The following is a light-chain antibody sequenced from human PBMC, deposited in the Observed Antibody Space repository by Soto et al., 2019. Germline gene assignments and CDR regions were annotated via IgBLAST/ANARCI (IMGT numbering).Light chain of an antibody. CDR3: QQYGTSPGT. CDR1: HAVTNNF. Sequence: EIVLTQSPGTLSLSPGERATLSCRASHAVTNNFLAWYQQKPGQAPRLVIYGASSRPAGIPDRFSGSGAGTDFTLSISRLEPEDFGVYCCQQYGTSPGTFGQGTKLESK. V-gene: IGKV3-20*01. J-gene: IGKJ2*01. CDR2: GAS.